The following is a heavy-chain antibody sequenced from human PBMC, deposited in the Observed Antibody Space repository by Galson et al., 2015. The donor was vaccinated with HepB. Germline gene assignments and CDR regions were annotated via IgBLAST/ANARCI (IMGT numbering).Heavy chain of an antibody. Sequence: SLRLSCAASGFTFSSYAMSWVRQAPGKGLEWVSAISGSGGSTYYADSVKGRFTISRDNSKSTLYLQMNSLRAEDTAVYYCAKDRTAAAGESVENWFDPWGQGTLVTVSS. CDR3: AKDRTAAAGESVENWFDP. D-gene: IGHD6-13*01. V-gene: IGHV3-23*01. CDR1: GFTFSSYA. CDR2: ISGSGGST. J-gene: IGHJ5*02.